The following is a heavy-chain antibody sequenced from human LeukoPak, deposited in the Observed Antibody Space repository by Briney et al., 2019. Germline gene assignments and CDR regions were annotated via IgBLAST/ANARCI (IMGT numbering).Heavy chain of an antibody. CDR1: GYSFTSHY. V-gene: IGHV1-46*01. CDR2: INPRGTST. Sequence: GASVKVSCKASGYSFTSHYMHWVRQAPGQGLEWMGLINPRGTSTIYAEKFQGRIIMTRDMSTTTDYMELSSLKSDDTAVYYCARAQPRIAAAGTGNWFDPWGQGTLVTVSS. J-gene: IGHJ5*02. CDR3: ARAQPRIAAAGTGNWFDP. D-gene: IGHD6-13*01.